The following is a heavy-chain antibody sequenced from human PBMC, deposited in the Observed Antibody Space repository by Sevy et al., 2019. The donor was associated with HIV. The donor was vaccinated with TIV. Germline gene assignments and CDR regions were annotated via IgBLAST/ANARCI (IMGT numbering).Heavy chain of an antibody. D-gene: IGHD3-9*01. CDR2: ISGSGVIT. CDR3: AKDVDYDILTGAWNA. V-gene: IGHV3-23*01. CDR1: GFTFNRHA. J-gene: IGHJ5*02. Sequence: GGSLRLSCAASGFTFNRHAMSWVRQAPGKGLEWVSGISGSGVITHYADSVRGRITNTRDNSKNTLYLQMNSLRAEDTAKYYCAKDVDYDILTGAWNAWGQGTLVTVSS.